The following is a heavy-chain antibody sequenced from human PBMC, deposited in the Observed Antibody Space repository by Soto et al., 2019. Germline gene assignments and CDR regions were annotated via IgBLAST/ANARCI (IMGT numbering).Heavy chain of an antibody. CDR2: ISAYNGNT. D-gene: IGHD5-18*01. CDR1: GYTFTSYG. CDR3: ASLYEDAAMVTGAFDI. Sequence: ASVKVSCKASGYTFTSYGISLVRQAPGQGLEWMGWISAYNGNTNYAQKLQGRVTMTTDTSTSTAYMELRSLRSDDTAVYYCASLYEDAAMVTGAFDIWGQGTMVTVSS. J-gene: IGHJ3*02. V-gene: IGHV1-18*01.